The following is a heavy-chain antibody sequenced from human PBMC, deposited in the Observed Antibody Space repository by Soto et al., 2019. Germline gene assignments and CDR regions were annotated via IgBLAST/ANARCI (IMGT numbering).Heavy chain of an antibody. J-gene: IGHJ5*02. CDR2: ISYDGSNK. D-gene: IGHD2-21*01. V-gene: IGHV3-30-3*01. CDR1: GCTFRIYA. Sequence: QVQLVESGGGVVQPGRSLRPSCAASGCTFRIYAMHWVRQAPGKGLEWVAVISYDGSNKYYADSVKGRFTISRDNSKNTVYLQMNSLRAEDSAVYYCAREYSDGWFDPWGQGTLVTVSS. CDR3: AREYSDGWFDP.